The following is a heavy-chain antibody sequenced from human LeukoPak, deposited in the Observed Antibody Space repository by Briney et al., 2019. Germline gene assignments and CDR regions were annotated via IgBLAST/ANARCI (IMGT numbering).Heavy chain of an antibody. V-gene: IGHV4-38-2*02. Sequence: SETLSLTCAVSGYSISSGYYWGWIRQPPGKGLGWIGSIYHSGSTYYNPSLKSRVTISVDTSKNQFSLKLSSVTAADTAVYYCARERNYDFWSGSQGPMDVWGKGTTVTASS. J-gene: IGHJ6*04. D-gene: IGHD3-3*01. CDR2: IYHSGST. CDR1: GYSISSGYY. CDR3: ARERNYDFWSGSQGPMDV.